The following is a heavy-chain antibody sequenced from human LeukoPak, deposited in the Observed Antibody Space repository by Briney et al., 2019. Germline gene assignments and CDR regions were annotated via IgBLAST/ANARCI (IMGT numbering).Heavy chain of an antibody. CDR1: GGTFSSYA. J-gene: IGHJ5*02. Sequence: ASVRVSCKASGGTFSSYAISWVRQAPGQGLEWMGGIIPIFGTANYAQKFQGRVTITADESTSTAYMELSSLRSEDTAAYYCARDRVEIAAAGTGPGFDPWGQGTLVTVSS. V-gene: IGHV1-69*13. CDR2: IIPIFGTA. CDR3: ARDRVEIAAAGTGPGFDP. D-gene: IGHD6-13*01.